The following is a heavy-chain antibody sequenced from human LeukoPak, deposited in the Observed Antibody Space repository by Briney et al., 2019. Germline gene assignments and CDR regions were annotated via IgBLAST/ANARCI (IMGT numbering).Heavy chain of an antibody. V-gene: IGHV3-21*01. CDR2: ISSSSSYI. J-gene: IGHJ4*02. CDR3: AREYSSGWTSDY. CDR1: GFTFSSYS. Sequence: PGGSLRLSCAASGFTFSSYSMNWVRQAPGKGLEWVSSISSSSSYIYYADSVKGRFTISRDNAKNSLYLQMNSLRAEDTAVYYCAREYSSGWTSDYWGQGTLVTVSS. D-gene: IGHD6-19*01.